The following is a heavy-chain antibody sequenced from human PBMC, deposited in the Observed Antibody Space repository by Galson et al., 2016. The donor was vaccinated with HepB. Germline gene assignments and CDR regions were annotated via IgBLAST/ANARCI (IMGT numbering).Heavy chain of an antibody. Sequence: SVTVSCKASGYTFTSYGISWVRQAPGQGLEWMGRISPYNGDTNYAQKLQGRVTVTTDTSASTAYMELRSLRSDDTAVYYCARGGGSAYYGMDVWGQGTTVTVSS. D-gene: IGHD1-26*01. CDR2: ISPYNGDT. CDR3: ARGGGSAYYGMDV. V-gene: IGHV1-18*01. J-gene: IGHJ6*02. CDR1: GYTFTSYG.